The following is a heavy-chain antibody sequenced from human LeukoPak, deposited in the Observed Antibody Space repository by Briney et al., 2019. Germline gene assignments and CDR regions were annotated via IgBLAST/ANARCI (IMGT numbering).Heavy chain of an antibody. J-gene: IGHJ5*02. V-gene: IGHV1-2*02. CDR1: GYTFTSYG. CDR2: INPNSGGT. D-gene: IGHD2-15*01. Sequence: ASVKVSCKASGYTFTSYGISWVRQAPGQGLEWMGWINPNSGGTNYAQKFQGRVTMTRDTSISTAYMELSRLRSDDTAVYYCARGAIEYGRYCSGGSCYNQFDPWGQGTLVTVSS. CDR3: ARGAIEYGRYCSGGSCYNQFDP.